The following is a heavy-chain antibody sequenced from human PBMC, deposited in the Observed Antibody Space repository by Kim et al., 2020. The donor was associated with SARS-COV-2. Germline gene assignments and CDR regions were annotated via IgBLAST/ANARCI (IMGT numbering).Heavy chain of an antibody. Sequence: PSLKSRVTISVDTSKNQFSLKLSSVTAADTAVYYCARGFWSGYYNGYFDYWGQGTLVTVSS. J-gene: IGHJ4*02. V-gene: IGHV4-31*02. CDR3: ARGFWSGYYNGYFDY. D-gene: IGHD3-3*01.